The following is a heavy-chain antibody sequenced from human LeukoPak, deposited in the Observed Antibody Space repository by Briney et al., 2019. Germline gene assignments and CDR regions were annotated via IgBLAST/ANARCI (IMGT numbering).Heavy chain of an antibody. CDR2: ISSSSSYI. CDR1: GFTFSTYS. Sequence: PGGSLRLSCAASGFTFSTYSMNWVRQAPGKGLEWVSFISSSSSYIYYADSVKGRFTISRDNAKNSLYLHMNSLRAEDTAVYYCARDRGYCSSTSCYQDTAKNWFDPWGQGTLVTVSS. D-gene: IGHD2-2*01. V-gene: IGHV3-21*01. CDR3: ARDRGYCSSTSCYQDTAKNWFDP. J-gene: IGHJ5*02.